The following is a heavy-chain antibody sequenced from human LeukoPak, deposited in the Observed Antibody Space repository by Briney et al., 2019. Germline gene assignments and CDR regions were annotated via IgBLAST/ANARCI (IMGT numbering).Heavy chain of an antibody. J-gene: IGHJ4*02. D-gene: IGHD2-15*01. Sequence: PGGSLRLSCAASGFTFSSYWMHWVRQAPGKGLVWVSLINNDESSTIYADSVKGRFTISRDNSKNTLYLQMDSLRAEDTAIYYCARVYGSSYYFDYWGQGTLVTVSS. CDR2: INNDESST. CDR3: ARVYGSSYYFDY. V-gene: IGHV3-74*01. CDR1: GFTFSSYW.